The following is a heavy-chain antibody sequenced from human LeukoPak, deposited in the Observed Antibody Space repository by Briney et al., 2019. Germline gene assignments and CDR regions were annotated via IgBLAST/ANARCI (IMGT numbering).Heavy chain of an antibody. Sequence: GGSLRLSCAASGFTFSGRWMSWIRQDPGKGLEWVANINQDGTDKYYVDSVKGRFTISRDNAKNSLYLQMNSLRAEDTAVYYCAREIVGTHKSRFDPWGQGTLVTVSS. D-gene: IGHD1-26*01. CDR2: INQDGTDK. V-gene: IGHV3-7*03. CDR3: AREIVGTHKSRFDP. J-gene: IGHJ5*02. CDR1: GFTFSGRW.